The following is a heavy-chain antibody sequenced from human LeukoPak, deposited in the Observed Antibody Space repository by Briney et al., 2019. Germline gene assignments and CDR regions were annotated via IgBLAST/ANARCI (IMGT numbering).Heavy chain of an antibody. CDR3: AREGGEYGSGSYYKDWFDP. CDR1: GGSISSSNYY. Sequence: SETLSLTCTVSGGSISSSNYYWGWIRQPPGKGLEWIGSIYYSGSTYYNPSLKSRVTISVDTSKNQFSLKLSSVTAADTAVYYCAREGGEYGSGSYYKDWFDPWGQGTLVTVSS. V-gene: IGHV4-39*07. CDR2: IYYSGST. D-gene: IGHD3-10*01. J-gene: IGHJ5*02.